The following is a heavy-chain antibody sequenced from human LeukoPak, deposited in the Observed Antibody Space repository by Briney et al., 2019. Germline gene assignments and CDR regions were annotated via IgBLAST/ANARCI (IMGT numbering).Heavy chain of an antibody. J-gene: IGHJ4*02. Sequence: ASGFTFXTXXXXXXRXXXXXXXXWVSSLSSSSSYIDYENAVHWRCTVSRDNAKYSLYLQMNSLRAEDTAVYYCVRGSYGAYDYWGQGSLVTVSS. CDR3: VRGSYGAYDY. V-gene: IGHV3-21*01. CDR1: GFTFXTXX. D-gene: IGHD4-17*01. CDR2: LSSSSSYI.